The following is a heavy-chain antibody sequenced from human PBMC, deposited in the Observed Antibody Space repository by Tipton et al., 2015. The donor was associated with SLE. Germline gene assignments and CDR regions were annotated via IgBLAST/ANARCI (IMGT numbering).Heavy chain of an antibody. J-gene: IGHJ4*02. Sequence: TLSLTCAVYGGSFSGYYWSWIRQPPRKGLEWIGEINHSGSTDYNPSLKSRVTISEDTSKNQFSLKLSSVTAADTAVYYCARGVVGYIDYWGQGTLVTVSS. CDR2: INHSGST. CDR3: ARGVVGYIDY. CDR1: GGSFSGYY. V-gene: IGHV4-34*01.